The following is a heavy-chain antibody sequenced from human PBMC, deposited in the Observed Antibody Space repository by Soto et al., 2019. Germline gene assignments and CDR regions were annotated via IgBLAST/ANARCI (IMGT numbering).Heavy chain of an antibody. CDR2: IIPIFGTA. D-gene: IGHD2-2*01. CDR1: GGTFSIYA. Sequence: QVQLVQSGAEVNKPGSSVKVSCKASGGTFSIYASSWVRQVPGQGLEWMGGIIPIFGTANYAQKFQGRVTFTADESTSTAYMELRRLRSEDTAVYYCVREVGDARGYCSSTSCFYFDFWGQSTLVTVSS. J-gene: IGHJ4*02. V-gene: IGHV1-69*01. CDR3: VREVGDARGYCSSTSCFYFDF.